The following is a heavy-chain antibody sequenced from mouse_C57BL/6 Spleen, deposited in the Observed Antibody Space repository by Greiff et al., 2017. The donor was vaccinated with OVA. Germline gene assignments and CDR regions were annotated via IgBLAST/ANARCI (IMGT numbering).Heavy chain of an antibody. D-gene: IGHD1-1*01. CDR1: GYAFSSSW. J-gene: IGHJ2*01. Sequence: QVQLKQSGPELVKPGASVKISCKASGYAFSSSWMNWVKQRPGKGLEWIGRIYPGDGDTNYNGKFKGKATLTADKSSSTAYMQLSSLTSEDSAVYFCAREYYYGSRGFDYWGQGTTLTVSS. V-gene: IGHV1-82*01. CDR3: AREYYYGSRGFDY. CDR2: IYPGDGDT.